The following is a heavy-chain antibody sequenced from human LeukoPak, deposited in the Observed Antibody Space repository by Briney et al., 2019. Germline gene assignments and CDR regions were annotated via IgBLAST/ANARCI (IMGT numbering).Heavy chain of an antibody. J-gene: IGHJ6*02. CDR2: ISPYDGNT. D-gene: IGHD1-1*01. CDR3: VRVWPPNAVDRGMTYSYFNALDV. V-gene: IGHV1-18*01. CDR1: NYTFASYG. Sequence: ASVKVSCKASNYTFASYGLSWVRQAPGQGLQWVGWISPYDGNTDYAQRFQARVTMTIDRATRTVYMDLKRLRLDDTAVYYCVRVWPPNAVDRGMTYSYFNALDVWGQGTTVIVSS.